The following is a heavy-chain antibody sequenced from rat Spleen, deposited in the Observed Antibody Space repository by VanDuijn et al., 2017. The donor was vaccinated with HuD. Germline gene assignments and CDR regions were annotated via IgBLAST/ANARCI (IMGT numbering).Heavy chain of an antibody. J-gene: IGHJ2*01. Sequence: EVQLVESGGGLVQPGRSLKLSCAASGFTFSNYYMAWVRQAPTKGLEWVATISSDGRRNYYRDSVKGRFTISRDNTKSTLSLQMDSLRSEDTATYYWARRHYGYTDYFDYWGQGVMVPVSS. CDR1: GFTFSNYY. V-gene: IGHV5-29*01. CDR3: ARRHYGYTDYFDY. CDR2: ISSDGRRN. D-gene: IGHD1-11*01.